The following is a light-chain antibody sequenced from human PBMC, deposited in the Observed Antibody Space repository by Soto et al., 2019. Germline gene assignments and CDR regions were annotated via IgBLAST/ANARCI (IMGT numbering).Light chain of an antibody. J-gene: IGKJ2*01. Sequence: EIVMTQSPATLSVSPGERATLSCRASQSVSSNLAWYQQKPGQAPRLLIYDASTRATGTPARFSGSGSGTEFTLTISSLQSEDFAVYYCQQYNNWPLSTFGQGTKLEIK. V-gene: IGKV3D-15*01. CDR2: DAS. CDR3: QQYNNWPLST. CDR1: QSVSSN.